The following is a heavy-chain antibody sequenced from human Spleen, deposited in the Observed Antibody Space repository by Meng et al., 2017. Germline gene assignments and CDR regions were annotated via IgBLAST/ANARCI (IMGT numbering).Heavy chain of an antibody. CDR1: GYTFTNYY. V-gene: IGHV1-46*01. Sequence: ASVKVSCKASGYTFTNYYIHWVRQAPGQGLEWTGIINPSGGSTSYAQKFQGRVTMTRDTSTSTVYMELSSLRSEDTAVYYCARGMYYYDSSGYYPDAFDIWGQGTMVTISS. J-gene: IGHJ3*02. CDR2: INPSGGST. D-gene: IGHD3-22*01. CDR3: ARGMYYYDSSGYYPDAFDI.